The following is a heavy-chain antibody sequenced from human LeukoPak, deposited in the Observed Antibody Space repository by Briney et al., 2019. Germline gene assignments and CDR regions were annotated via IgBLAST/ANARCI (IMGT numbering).Heavy chain of an antibody. J-gene: IGHJ4*02. CDR2: IYYSGST. CDR1: GGSISSGGYY. V-gene: IGHV4-31*03. Sequence: SQTLSLTCTVSGGSISSGGYYWSWIRQHPGKGLEWIGYIYYSGSTYYNPSLKSRVTISVDTSKNQFSLKLSSVTAADTAVYHCARVAGYCSGGSCYSSQAGFDYWGQGTLVTVSS. D-gene: IGHD2-15*01. CDR3: ARVAGYCSGGSCYSSQAGFDY.